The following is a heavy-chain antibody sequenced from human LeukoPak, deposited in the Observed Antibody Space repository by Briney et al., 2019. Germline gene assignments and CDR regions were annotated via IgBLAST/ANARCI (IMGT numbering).Heavy chain of an antibody. CDR2: IYHSGST. Sequence: SGTLSLTCAVSGGSISSSNWWSWVRQPPGKGLERIGEIYHSGSTNYNPSLKSRVTISVDTSKNQFSLKLSSVTAADTAVYYCARATFDSRGYYYEGEYWGQGTLVTVSS. CDR1: GGSISSSNW. CDR3: ARATFDSRGYYYEGEY. J-gene: IGHJ4*02. D-gene: IGHD3-22*01. V-gene: IGHV4-4*02.